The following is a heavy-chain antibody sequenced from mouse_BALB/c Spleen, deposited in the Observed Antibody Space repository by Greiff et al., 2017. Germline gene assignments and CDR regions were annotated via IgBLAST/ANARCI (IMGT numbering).Heavy chain of an antibody. CDR3: ARRSHGYAYYCDY. D-gene: IGHD2-2*01. CDR1: GFTFSSFG. J-gene: IGHJ2*01. Sequence: EVQGVESGGGLVQPGGSRKLSCAASGFTFSSFGMHWVRQAPEKGLEWVAYISSGSSTIYYADTVKGRFTISRDNPKNTLCLQMTSLRSEDTAMYYCARRSHGYAYYCDYWGQGTTLTVSS. CDR2: ISSGSSTI. V-gene: IGHV5-17*02.